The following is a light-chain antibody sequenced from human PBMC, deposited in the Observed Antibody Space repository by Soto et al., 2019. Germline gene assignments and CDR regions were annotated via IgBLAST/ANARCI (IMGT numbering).Light chain of an antibody. V-gene: IGKV3-15*01. Sequence: VVMTQSPSTLSVSPGESATLSCRASQRVSRNLAWYQQNPGQAPRLLLYGSYFRATNVTDRFTGRGSGTEFNLTISGLQSDDSAMYYCQQYNNLAPLTFGEGTKVEFK. CDR1: QRVSRN. J-gene: IGKJ4*01. CDR2: GSY. CDR3: QQYNNLAPLT.